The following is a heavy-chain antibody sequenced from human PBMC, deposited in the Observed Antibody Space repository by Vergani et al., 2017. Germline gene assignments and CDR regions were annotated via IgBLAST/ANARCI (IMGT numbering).Heavy chain of an antibody. CDR3: ARDLAGLEGDY. V-gene: IGHV1-3*01. CDR1: GYTFTSYA. D-gene: IGHD1-1*01. CDR2: INAGNGNT. Sequence: QVQLVQSGAEVKKPGASVKVSCKASGYTFTSYAMHWVRQAPGQRLEWMGWINAGNGNTNYAQKLQGRVTMTTDTSTSTAYMELRSLRSDDTAVYYCARDLAGLEGDYWGQGTLVTVSS. J-gene: IGHJ4*02.